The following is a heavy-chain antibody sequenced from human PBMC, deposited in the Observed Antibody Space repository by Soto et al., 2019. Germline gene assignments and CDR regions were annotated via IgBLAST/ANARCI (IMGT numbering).Heavy chain of an antibody. CDR2: VNPSGGST. V-gene: IGHV1-46*01. J-gene: IGHJ1*01. Sequence: QVQLVQSGAEVKKPGAPVKVSCKASGYIFTAYSMHWVRQAPGQGLEWMGVVNPSGGSTNYAQRFQGRITMTRDTSTSTVYMDLKFLTSEDTAVYYCAREENCSDGVCYSEYFQRWGQGTLVTVSS. D-gene: IGHD2-15*01. CDR3: AREENCSDGVCYSEYFQR. CDR1: GYIFTAYS.